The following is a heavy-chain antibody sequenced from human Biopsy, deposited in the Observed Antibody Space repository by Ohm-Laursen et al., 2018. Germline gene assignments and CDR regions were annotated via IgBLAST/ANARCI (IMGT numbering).Heavy chain of an antibody. D-gene: IGHD1-14*01. V-gene: IGHV4-4*07. Sequence: SETLSLTCTVSGGPLSSYSWSWIRQPAGKGLEWIGQIYTSGITNYNPSLKSRVTMSVDTSKNKFFLRVSSVTAADTAVYYCARDRDRRGWFDPWGQGTLVTVSS. CDR3: ARDRDRRGWFDP. CDR2: IYTSGIT. J-gene: IGHJ5*02. CDR1: GGPLSSYS.